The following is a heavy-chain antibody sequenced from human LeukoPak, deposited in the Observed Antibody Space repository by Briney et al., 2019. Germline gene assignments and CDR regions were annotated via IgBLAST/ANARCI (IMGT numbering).Heavy chain of an antibody. CDR1: GFAFSSYS. D-gene: IGHD3-3*01. J-gene: IGHJ4*02. V-gene: IGHV3-48*01. CDR3: ARDGRSDAFDY. CDR2: ISSSSSTI. Sequence: GGSLRLSCAASGFAFSSYSMNWVRQAPGKGLEWVSYISSSSSTIYYADSVKGRFTISRDNAKNSLYLQMNSLRAEDTAVYYCARDGRSDAFDYWGQGTLVTVSS.